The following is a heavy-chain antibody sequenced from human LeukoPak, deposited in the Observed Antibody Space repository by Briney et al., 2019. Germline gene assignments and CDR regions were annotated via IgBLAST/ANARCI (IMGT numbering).Heavy chain of an antibody. V-gene: IGHV3-74*01. CDR1: GFTFSSHW. CDR2: INGDGSSI. Sequence: PGGSLRLSCAASGFTFSSHWMHWVRQAPGKGLVWVARINGDGSSIRYADSVKGRFTISRDNAKNTLFLQMNSLRAEDTAVYSCARELVVRAGDYFDNWDQGTLVTVSS. J-gene: IGHJ4*02. D-gene: IGHD2-2*01. CDR3: ARELVVRAGDYFDN.